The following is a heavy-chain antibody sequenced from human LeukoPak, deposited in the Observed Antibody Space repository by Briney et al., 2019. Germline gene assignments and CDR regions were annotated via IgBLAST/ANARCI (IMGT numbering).Heavy chain of an antibody. D-gene: IGHD3-22*01. Sequence: SETLSLTCSVSGGSISGSSYYWGWIRQHPGKGLEWIGYIYYSGSTYYNPSLKSRVTISVDTSKNQFSLKLSSVTAADTAVYYCARDYDSSGSPHFDYWGQGTLVTVSS. CDR2: IYYSGST. CDR1: GGSISGSSYY. J-gene: IGHJ4*02. CDR3: ARDYDSSGSPHFDY. V-gene: IGHV4-31*03.